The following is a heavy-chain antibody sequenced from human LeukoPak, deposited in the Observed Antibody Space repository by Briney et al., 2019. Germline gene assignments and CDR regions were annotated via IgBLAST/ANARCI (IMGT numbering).Heavy chain of an antibody. D-gene: IGHD3-10*01. CDR3: ARHKSPLPLH. CDR2: IYSTGTT. J-gene: IGHJ4*02. V-gene: IGHV4-39*01. CDR1: GGSLSTYY. Sequence: SETLSLTCTVSGGSLSTYYWGWIRQPPGKGLEWIGSIYSTGTTNYNPSLMSRVTMSVDTSKNQFSLKLSSVTAADTAVYYCARHKSPLPLHWGQGTLVTVPS.